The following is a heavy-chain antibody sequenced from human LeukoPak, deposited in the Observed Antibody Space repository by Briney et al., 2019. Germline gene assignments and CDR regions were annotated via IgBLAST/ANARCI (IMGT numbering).Heavy chain of an antibody. CDR2: INHSGST. V-gene: IGHV4-34*01. J-gene: IGHJ3*02. CDR3: ARAIATYFDAFDI. CDR1: GGSFSGYY. Sequence: SETLSLTCAVYGGSFSGYYWSWIRQPPGKGLEWIGEINHSGSTNYNPSLKSRVTISLDTSKSQFSLRLSSVTAADTAVYYCARAIATYFDAFDIWAKGQWSPSLQ. D-gene: IGHD2-21*01.